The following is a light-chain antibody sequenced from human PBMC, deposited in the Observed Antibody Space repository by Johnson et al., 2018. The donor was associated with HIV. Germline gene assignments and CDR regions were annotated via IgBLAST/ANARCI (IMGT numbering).Light chain of an antibody. CDR2: DNN. CDR3: GIWDRSLSAYV. Sequence: QSVLTQPPSVSAAPGQKVTISCSGSSSNIGNNYVSWYQQLPGTAHKLLIYDNNKRLSGIPDRFSGSKSGTSGTLVITGLHIGDEADYYCGIWDRSLSAYVFGTGTKGTVL. J-gene: IGLJ1*01. V-gene: IGLV1-51*01. CDR1: SSNIGNNY.